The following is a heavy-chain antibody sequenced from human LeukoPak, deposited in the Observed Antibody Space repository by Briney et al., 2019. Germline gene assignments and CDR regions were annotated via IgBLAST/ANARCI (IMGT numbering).Heavy chain of an antibody. V-gene: IGHV1-18*01. CDR3: ARDHRILRYFDWLVFDY. CDR2: ISGHSGNT. J-gene: IGHJ4*02. Sequence: ASVKVSCKASGYIFSNYGITWVRQAPGHGLEWMGWISGHSGNTNYAQKFQDRATMTTDTSTSTAYMELRSLRSDDTAVYYCARDHRILRYFDWLVFDYWGQGTLVTVSS. D-gene: IGHD3-9*01. CDR1: GYIFSNYG.